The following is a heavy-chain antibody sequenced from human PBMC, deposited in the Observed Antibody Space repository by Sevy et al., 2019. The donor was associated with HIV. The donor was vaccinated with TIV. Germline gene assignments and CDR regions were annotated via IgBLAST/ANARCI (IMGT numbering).Heavy chain of an antibody. CDR1: GDTFTNNY. CDR2: VDPSAGNT. J-gene: IGHJ4*02. CDR3: ARADHDQHFDS. V-gene: IGHV1-46*01. Sequence: ASVKVSCKASGDTFTNNYIHWVRQAPGQGLEWMGMVDPSAGNTTYAQKFQGRVTMTRDTSTSILYMDLSSLRSEDTAVYYCARADHDQHFDSWGQGTLVTVSS.